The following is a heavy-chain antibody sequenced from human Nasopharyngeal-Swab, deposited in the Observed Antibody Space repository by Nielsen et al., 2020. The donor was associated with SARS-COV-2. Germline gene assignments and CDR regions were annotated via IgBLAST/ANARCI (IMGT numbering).Heavy chain of an antibody. D-gene: IGHD3-22*01. CDR1: GGSFSSGGYY. CDR3: ARSPSPHITMIVVVTHWYFDL. J-gene: IGHJ2*01. Sequence: SETLSLTCTVSGGSFSSGGYYWSWLRPHPGKGLVWIGYIYYSGSTYYNPSLKSRVTISVDTSKNQFSLKLSSVTAADTAVYYCARSPSPHITMIVVVTHWYFDLWGRGTLVTVSS. V-gene: IGHV4-31*03. CDR2: IYYSGST.